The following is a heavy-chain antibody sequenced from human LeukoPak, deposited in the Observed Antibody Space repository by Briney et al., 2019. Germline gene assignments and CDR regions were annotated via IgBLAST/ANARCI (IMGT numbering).Heavy chain of an antibody. J-gene: IGHJ5*02. Sequence: PAGGSLRLSCAASGFTFSSYSMNWVRQAPGKGLEWVSYISSSSSTIYYADSVKGRFTISRDNAKDSLYLQMNSLRAEDTAVYYCARDIVPWVVGSGWPDNWFDPWGQGTLVTVSS. CDR2: ISSSSSTI. CDR1: GFTFSSYS. V-gene: IGHV3-48*01. D-gene: IGHD6-19*01. CDR3: ARDIVPWVVGSGWPDNWFDP.